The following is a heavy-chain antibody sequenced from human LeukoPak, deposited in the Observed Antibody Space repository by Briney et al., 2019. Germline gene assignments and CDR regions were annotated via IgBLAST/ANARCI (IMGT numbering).Heavy chain of an antibody. J-gene: IGHJ6*03. Sequence: GGPLRLSCAASGFTFSSYWMSWVRQAPGKGLEWVANIKQDGSEKYYVDSVKGRFTISRDNAKNSLYLQMNSLRAEDTAVYYCARERRFLEWLPHYYYYYMDVWGKGTTVTVSS. V-gene: IGHV3-7*01. CDR1: GFTFSSYW. D-gene: IGHD3-3*01. CDR3: ARERRFLEWLPHYYYYYMDV. CDR2: IKQDGSEK.